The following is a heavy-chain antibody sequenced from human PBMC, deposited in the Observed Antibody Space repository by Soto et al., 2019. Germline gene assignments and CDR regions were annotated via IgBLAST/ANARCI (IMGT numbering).Heavy chain of an antibody. J-gene: IGHJ4*02. V-gene: IGHV3-33*01. CDR3: ARDRIVVVPAASSRIDY. CDR2: IWYDGSNK. Sequence: GGSLRLSCAASGFTFSSYGMHWVRQAPGKGLEWVAVIWYDGSNKYYADSVKGRFTISRDNSKNTLYLQMNSLRAEDTAVYYCARDRIVVVPAASSRIDYWGQGTLVTVSS. CDR1: GFTFSSYG. D-gene: IGHD2-2*01.